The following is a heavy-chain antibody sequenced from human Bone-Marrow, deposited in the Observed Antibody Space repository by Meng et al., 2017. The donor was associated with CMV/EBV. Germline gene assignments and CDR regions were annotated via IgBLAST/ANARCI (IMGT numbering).Heavy chain of an antibody. CDR2: ISSSSSYI. D-gene: IGHD2-2*01. CDR1: GFTFSSYS. CDR3: ARANIVVVPAVGYVENAFAI. Sequence: GESLKISCAASGFTFSSYSMNWVRQAPGKGLEWVSSISSSSSYIYYADSVKGRFTISRDNAKNSLYLQMNSLRAEDTAVYYCARANIVVVPAVGYVENAFAIWGQGQMV. V-gene: IGHV3-21*01. J-gene: IGHJ3*02.